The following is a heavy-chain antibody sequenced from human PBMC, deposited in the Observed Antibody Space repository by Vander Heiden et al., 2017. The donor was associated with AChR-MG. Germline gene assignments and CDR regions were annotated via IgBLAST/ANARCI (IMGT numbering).Heavy chain of an antibody. CDR2: INVGNGNT. J-gene: IGHJ4*02. D-gene: IGHD3-3*01. CDR1: GYTLTSYG. V-gene: IGHV1-3*01. Sequence: QVQLVQSGAEVKKPGASVKVSCKASGYTLTSYGIDWVRQAPGQRLEWMGGINVGNGNTEYSRKIQGRVTFSRDTSARTVYMELSSLRSEDTAVYYCARLRFLEWTYDYWGQGTLVTVSS. CDR3: ARLRFLEWTYDY.